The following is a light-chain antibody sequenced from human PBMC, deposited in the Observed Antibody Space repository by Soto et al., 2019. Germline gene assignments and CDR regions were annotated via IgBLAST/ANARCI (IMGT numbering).Light chain of an antibody. Sequence: EIVMTQSPATLSVSPGERATLSCRASQSVSSNLAWYQQKPGQAPRLLIYGASTRATGIPAKFSGSGSGIEFTLTISSLQSEDLAVYYCQQYHNWPPFTFGPGTTVDIK. J-gene: IGKJ3*01. V-gene: IGKV3-15*01. CDR3: QQYHNWPPFT. CDR2: GAS. CDR1: QSVSSN.